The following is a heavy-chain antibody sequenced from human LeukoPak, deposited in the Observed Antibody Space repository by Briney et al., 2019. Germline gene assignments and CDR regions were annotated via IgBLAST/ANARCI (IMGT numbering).Heavy chain of an antibody. V-gene: IGHV4-59*01. CDR3: ARSRQNYFDSSGPSLNY. CDR1: GGSISNYY. Sequence: SETLSLTCTVSGGSISNYYWSWIRQPPGKGLEWIGYIYYSGSTNYNPSLKSRVTISVDTSKNQFSLKLSSVTAADTAVYYCARSRQNYFDSSGPSLNYRGQGTLVTVSS. D-gene: IGHD3-22*01. CDR2: IYYSGST. J-gene: IGHJ4*02.